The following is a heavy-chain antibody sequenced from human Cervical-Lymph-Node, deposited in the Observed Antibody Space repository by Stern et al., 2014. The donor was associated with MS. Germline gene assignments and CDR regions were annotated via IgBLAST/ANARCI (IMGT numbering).Heavy chain of an antibody. J-gene: IGHJ6*02. CDR2: IRAYNGNT. CDR3: AREPYYDFWSGYLARYYYYGMDV. Sequence: QVQLVHSGAEVKKPGASVKVSCKASGYTFTSYGISWVRQAPGQGLEWMGWIRAYNGNTNYAQKLQGRVTMTTDTSTSTAYMELRSLRSDDTAVYYCAREPYYDFWSGYLARYYYYGMDVWGQGTTVTVSS. CDR1: GYTFTSYG. D-gene: IGHD3-3*01. V-gene: IGHV1-18*04.